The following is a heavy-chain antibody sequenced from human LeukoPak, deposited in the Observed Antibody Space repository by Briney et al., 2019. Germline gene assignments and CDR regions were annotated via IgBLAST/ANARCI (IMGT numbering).Heavy chain of an antibody. Sequence: ETLSLTCAVYGGSFSGYYWTWIRQAPGKGLEWVSGISGSGGKTYYEESVKGRFTISRDNSKNTLYLQMNSLRAEDTAVYYCAKVAVVMWYFDLWGRGTLVTVSS. CDR3: AKVAVVMWYFDL. J-gene: IGHJ2*01. V-gene: IGHV3-23*01. CDR2: ISGSGGKT. D-gene: IGHD3-22*01. CDR1: GGSFSGYY.